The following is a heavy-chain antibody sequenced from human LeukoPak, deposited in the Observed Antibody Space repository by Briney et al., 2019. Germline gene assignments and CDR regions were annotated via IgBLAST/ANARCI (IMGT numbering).Heavy chain of an antibody. CDR2: IYYSGDT. V-gene: IGHV4-59*01. CDR1: RGSISGYS. D-gene: IGHD4/OR15-4a*01. J-gene: IGHJ5*02. Sequence: SETLSLTCAVSRGSISGYSWSWIRQSPGGGLEWIGYIYYSGDTAYNPSLRSRVTLSVDTSKNQFSLQLRSVTTADTAVYYCVRGPYGASISKWFDPWGQGTQVIVSP. CDR3: VRGPYGASISKWFDP.